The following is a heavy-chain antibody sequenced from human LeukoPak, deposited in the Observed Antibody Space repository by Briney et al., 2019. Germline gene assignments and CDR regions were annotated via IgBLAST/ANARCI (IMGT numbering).Heavy chain of an antibody. J-gene: IGHJ6*03. CDR3: VRENGIADDKATMAKFSKTQVKYYYCMDV. CDR1: GGSISSSSYY. CDR2: FYYSRSTSGSS. D-gene: IGHD4/OR15-4a*01. Sequence: PSETLSLTCTVSGGSISSSSYYWGWIRQPPGKGPEWIGGFYYSRSTSGSSYYNPALKSRVTISVDSSKKQFSLKLASVTAADAAVYYCVRENGIADDKATMAKFSKTQVKYYYCMDVWGKGTTVTVSS. V-gene: IGHV4-39*07.